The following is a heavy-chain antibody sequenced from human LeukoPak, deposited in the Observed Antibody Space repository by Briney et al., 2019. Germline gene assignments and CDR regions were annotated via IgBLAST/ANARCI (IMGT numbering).Heavy chain of an antibody. CDR2: IYSGGST. CDR3: ARVAYYYDSSGYSDY. D-gene: IGHD3-22*01. J-gene: IGHJ4*02. Sequence: GGSLRLSCAVSGFSVTNNYMSWVRQAPGKGLEWVSVIYSGGSTYYADSVKGRFTISRDNSKNTLYLQMDSLRAEDTAVYYCARVAYYYDSSGYSDYWGQGTLVTVSS. V-gene: IGHV3-53*01. CDR1: GFSVTNNY.